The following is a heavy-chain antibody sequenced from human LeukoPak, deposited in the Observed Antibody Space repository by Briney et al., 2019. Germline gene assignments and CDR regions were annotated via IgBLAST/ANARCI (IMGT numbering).Heavy chain of an antibody. CDR3: AREATVTKSPFGY. D-gene: IGHD4-17*01. CDR2: INPNSGGT. V-gene: IGHV1-2*02. CDR1: GYTLTVYY. J-gene: IGHJ4*02. Sequence: ASVTASCKASGYTLTVYYMHWVRQAPGQGLEWMGWINPNSGGTSYAQKFQGRVTMTRDTSISTAYMELSRLRSDDTAVYYCAREATVTKSPFGYWGQGTLVTVSS.